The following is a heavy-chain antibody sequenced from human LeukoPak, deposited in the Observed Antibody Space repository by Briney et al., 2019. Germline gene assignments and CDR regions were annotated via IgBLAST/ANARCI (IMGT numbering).Heavy chain of an antibody. J-gene: IGHJ6*03. CDR3: ASAATYYYGSGSYYNEDYYYMDV. CDR1: GYTFTGYY. Sequence: ASVKVSCKASGYTFTGYYMHWVRQAPGQGLEWVGWINPNSGGTNYAQKFQGRVTLTRDTSISTAYMELSSLRSDDTAVYYCASAATYYYGSGSYYNEDYYYMDVWGKGTTVTISS. CDR2: INPNSGGT. V-gene: IGHV1-2*02. D-gene: IGHD3-10*01.